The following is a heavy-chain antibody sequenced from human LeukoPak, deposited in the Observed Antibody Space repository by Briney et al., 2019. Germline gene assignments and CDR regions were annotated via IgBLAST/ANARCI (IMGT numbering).Heavy chain of an antibody. CDR2: IYYSGST. J-gene: IGHJ4*02. D-gene: IGHD1-26*01. CDR1: GGSISSGDYY. V-gene: IGHV4-30-4*08. CDR3: ASAAVGATAGY. Sequence: PSETLSLTCTVSGGSISSGDYYWSWIRQPPGKVLEWIGYIYYSGSTYYNPSLKSRVTISVDTSKNQFSLKLSSVTAADTAVYYCASAAVGATAGYWGQGTLVTVSS.